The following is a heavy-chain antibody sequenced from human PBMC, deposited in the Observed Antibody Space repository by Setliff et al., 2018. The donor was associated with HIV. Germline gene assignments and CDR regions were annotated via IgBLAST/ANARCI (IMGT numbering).Heavy chain of an antibody. D-gene: IGHD4-17*01. CDR3: AKFFGGYGDYMGFDY. CDR1: GFIFSSYA. CDR2: ISGSGANT. J-gene: IGHJ4*02. Sequence: PGESLKISCAASGFIFSSYAMSWVRQAPGKGLEWVSAISGSGANTYYADSVKGRFTISRDNSKNTLYLQMNSLRAEDTAVYYCAKFFGGYGDYMGFDYWGQGTLVTVSS. V-gene: IGHV3-23*01.